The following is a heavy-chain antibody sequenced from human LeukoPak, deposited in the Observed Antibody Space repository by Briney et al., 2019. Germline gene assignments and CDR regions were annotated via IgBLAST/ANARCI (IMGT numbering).Heavy chain of an antibody. CDR2: ISSSSNYI. Sequence: GGSLRLSCAASGFTFSTYNMNWVRQAPGKGLEWVSSISSSSNYIYYADSGKGRFTISRDNAKNSLYLQMNSLRVEDTDVYYCARDVGASAPDAFDIWGQGTMVTVSS. V-gene: IGHV3-21*01. CDR3: ARDVGASAPDAFDI. D-gene: IGHD1-26*01. J-gene: IGHJ3*02. CDR1: GFTFSTYN.